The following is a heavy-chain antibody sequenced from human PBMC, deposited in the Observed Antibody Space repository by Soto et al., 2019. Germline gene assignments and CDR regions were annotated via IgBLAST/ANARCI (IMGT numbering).Heavy chain of an antibody. J-gene: IGHJ6*02. V-gene: IGHV5-10-1*01. D-gene: IGHD2-2*01. CDR1: AYSFTIFW. CDR3: ARQPHCSSSSCSGAAHRYCGVDV. CDR2: IDPSDSYT. Sequence: PGESLKISCKGSAYSFTIFWINWVRQMPGRGLEWMGRIDPSDSYTNYNPSFEGHVTISADKSTSTVYLQWGSLKASDTAMYYCARQPHCSSSSCSGAAHRYCGVDVWGQGTTVTVSS.